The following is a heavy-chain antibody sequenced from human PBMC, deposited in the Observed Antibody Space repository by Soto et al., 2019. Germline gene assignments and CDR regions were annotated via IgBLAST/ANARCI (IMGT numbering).Heavy chain of an antibody. V-gene: IGHV4-59*08. D-gene: IGHD6-13*01. CDR1: GCSISSYY. J-gene: IGHJ4*02. Sequence: PSETLSLTCTVSGCSISSYYWSWIRQPPGKGLEWIGYIYYSGSTNYNPSLKSQVTISVDTSKNQFSLKLSSVTAADTAVYYCARRYSSSFDYWGQGTLVTVSS. CDR2: IYYSGST. CDR3: ARRYSSSFDY.